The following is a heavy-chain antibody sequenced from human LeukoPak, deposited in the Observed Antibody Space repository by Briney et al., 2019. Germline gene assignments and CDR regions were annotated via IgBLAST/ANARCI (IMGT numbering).Heavy chain of an antibody. D-gene: IGHD6-13*01. Sequence: GSLRLSCAASGFTVSTSFMSWVRQAPGKGLEWIGSIYYSGSTYYNSSLKSRVTISVDTSKNQFSLKLSSVTAADTAVYYCARSYSSSRFMDVWGKGTTVTVSS. CDR1: GFTVSTSF. CDR2: IYYSGST. CDR3: ARSYSSSRFMDV. J-gene: IGHJ6*04. V-gene: IGHV4-39*07.